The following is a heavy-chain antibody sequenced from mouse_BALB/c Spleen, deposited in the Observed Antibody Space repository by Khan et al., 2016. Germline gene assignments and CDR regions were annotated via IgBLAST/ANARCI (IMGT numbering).Heavy chain of an antibody. Sequence: EVELVESGGGLVQPGGSRKLSCAASGFTFSNFGMHWVRQAPEKGLEWVAYISGGSNTIFYADTMKGRFTISRDNPKSTLFLQMTSLRSEDTAICYCARNYYGSGFDYWGQGTTLTVSS. D-gene: IGHD1-1*01. CDR2: ISGGSNTI. CDR1: GFTFSNFG. V-gene: IGHV5-17*02. J-gene: IGHJ2*01. CDR3: ARNYYGSGFDY.